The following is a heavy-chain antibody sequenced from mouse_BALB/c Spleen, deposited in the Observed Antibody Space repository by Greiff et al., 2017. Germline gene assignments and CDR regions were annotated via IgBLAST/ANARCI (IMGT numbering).Heavy chain of an antibody. J-gene: IGHJ4*01. CDR1: GFTFSDYY. Sequence: VQLKESGGGLVKPGGSLKLSCAASGFTFSDYYMYWVRQTPEKRLEWVATISDGGSYTYYPDSVKGRFTISRDNAKNNLYLQMSSLKSEDTAMYYCARDAYYGNYYYAMDYWGQGTSVTVSS. V-gene: IGHV5-4*02. CDR3: ARDAYYGNYYYAMDY. CDR2: ISDGGSYT. D-gene: IGHD2-10*01.